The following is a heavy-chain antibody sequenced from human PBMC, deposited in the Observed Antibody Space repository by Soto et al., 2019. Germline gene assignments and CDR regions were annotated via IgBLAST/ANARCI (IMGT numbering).Heavy chain of an antibody. J-gene: IGHJ4*02. CDR2: IYSGGST. CDR3: ARDGYWNYRSGRG. D-gene: IGHD1-7*01. CDR1: GFTVSSNY. V-gene: IGHV3-66*01. Sequence: GGSLRLSCAASGFTVSSNYMSWVRQAPGKGLEWVSVIYSGGSTYYADSVKGRFTISRDNSKNTLYLQMNSLRAEDTAVYYCARDGYWNYRSGRGWGQGTLVTVSS.